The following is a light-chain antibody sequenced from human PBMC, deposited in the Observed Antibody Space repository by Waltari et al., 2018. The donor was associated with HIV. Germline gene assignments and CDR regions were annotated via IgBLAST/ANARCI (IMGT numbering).Light chain of an antibody. CDR2: QNS. J-gene: IGLJ2*01. Sequence: SYELTQPPSVSVSPGQTASITCSGDQLGGTYASWYQQKPGQTPVLVIYQNSKRPSGIPGRFSGSNSGDTATLTISGTQAVDEADYYCQAWDSSSAVVFGGGTKLTVL. V-gene: IGLV3-1*01. CDR1: QLGGTY. CDR3: QAWDSSSAVV.